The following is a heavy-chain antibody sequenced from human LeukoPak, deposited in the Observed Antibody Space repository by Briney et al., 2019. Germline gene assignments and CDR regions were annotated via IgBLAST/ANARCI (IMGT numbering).Heavy chain of an antibody. V-gene: IGHV1-2*06. J-gene: IGHJ4*02. Sequence: ASIKVSCKASGYTFTDYYLHWVRQAPGQGLEWMGRIYPTNGDTTYAQKFQDRVTMTRDTSISTAYMELSRLKSDDTAMYYCARGQGERELFWGQGTLVTVSS. CDR3: ARGQGERELF. CDR2: IYPTNGDT. D-gene: IGHD1-7*01. CDR1: GYTFTDYY.